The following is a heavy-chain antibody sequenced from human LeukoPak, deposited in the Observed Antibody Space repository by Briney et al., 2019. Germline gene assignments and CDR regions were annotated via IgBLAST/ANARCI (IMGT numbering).Heavy chain of an antibody. CDR1: GGTFSNYA. CDR2: IIPIFGTA. J-gene: IGHJ3*02. D-gene: IGHD6-13*01. CDR3: AKDRASSSWSRDAFDI. V-gene: IGHV1-69*05. Sequence: SVKASCKASGGTFSNYAISWVRQAPGQGLEWMGGIIPIFGTANYAQKFQGRVTITTDESTSTVYMEVSSVRFEDTAVYYCAKDRASSSWSRDAFDIWGQGTVVTVSS.